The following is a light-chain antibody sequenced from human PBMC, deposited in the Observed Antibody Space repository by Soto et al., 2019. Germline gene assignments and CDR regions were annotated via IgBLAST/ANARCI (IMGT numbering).Light chain of an antibody. Sequence: QSALTQPPSASGSPGQSVAISCTGTSSDVGGYNYVSWYQQHPGKAPKLMIYEVSNRPSGVSNRFSGSKSGNTASLTISGLQADDEADYYCSSYTSSGTLVFGGGTKLTVL. CDR2: EVS. V-gene: IGLV2-14*01. CDR1: SSDVGGYNY. J-gene: IGLJ3*02. CDR3: SSYTSSGTLV.